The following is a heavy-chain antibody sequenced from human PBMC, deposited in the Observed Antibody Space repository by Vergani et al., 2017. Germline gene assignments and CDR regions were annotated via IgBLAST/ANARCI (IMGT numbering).Heavy chain of an antibody. V-gene: IGHV3-15*01. J-gene: IGHJ4*02. D-gene: IGHD6-19*01. CDR1: GFTFSNAW. Sequence: EVQLVESGGGLVKPGGSLRLSCAASGFTFSNAWMSWVRQAPGKGLEWVGRIKSKTDGGTTDYAAPVKGRCTISRDDSKNTLYLQMNSLKTEDTAVYYCTTGEIAVAGTGDYWGQGTLVTVSS. CDR3: TTGEIAVAGTGDY. CDR2: IKSKTDGGTT.